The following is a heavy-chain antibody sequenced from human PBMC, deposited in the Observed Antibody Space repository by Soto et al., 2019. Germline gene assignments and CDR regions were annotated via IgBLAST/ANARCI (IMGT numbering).Heavy chain of an antibody. V-gene: IGHV4-31*03. D-gene: IGHD3-10*01. CDR3: ARAGSGIRGRAFDI. Sequence: SETLSLTCTVSGGSISSGGYYWSWIRQHPGKGLEWIGYIYYSGSTYYNPSLKSRVTISVDTSKNQFSLKLSSVTAADTAVYYCARAGSGIRGRAFDIWGQGTMVTVSS. CDR1: GGSISSGGYY. J-gene: IGHJ3*02. CDR2: IYYSGST.